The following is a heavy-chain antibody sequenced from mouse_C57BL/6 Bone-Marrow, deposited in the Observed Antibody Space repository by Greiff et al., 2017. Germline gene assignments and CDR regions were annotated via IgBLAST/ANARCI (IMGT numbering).Heavy chain of an antibody. CDR2: IDPYGRGT. Sequence: QVQLQQPGAELVQPGASVKLSCKASGYTFTSYWMHWVKQRPGRGLEWIGRIDPYGRGTKYNQQFKSKATLTVDTPSRTAYMQLSSLTSKDSAVYDGARGRTAQAVTYWGQGTLVTGSA. V-gene: IGHV1-62-3*01. CDR1: GYTFTSYW. D-gene: IGHD3-2*02. CDR3: ARGRTAQAVTY. J-gene: IGHJ3*01.